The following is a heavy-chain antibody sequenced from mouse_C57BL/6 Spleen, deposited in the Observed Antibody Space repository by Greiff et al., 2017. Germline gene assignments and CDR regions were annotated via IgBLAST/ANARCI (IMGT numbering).Heavy chain of an antibody. J-gene: IGHJ4*01. D-gene: IGHD2-3*01. CDR2: IWSDGST. CDR3: ARHDRWLPYAMDY. CDR1: GFSLTSYG. V-gene: IGHV2-6-1*01. Sequence: QVQLQQSGPGLVAPSQSLSITCTVSGFSLTSYGVHWVRQPPGKGLEWLVVIWSDGSTTYNSALKSRLSISKDNSKSQVFLKMNSLQTDDTAMYYCARHDRWLPYAMDYWGQGTSVTVSS.